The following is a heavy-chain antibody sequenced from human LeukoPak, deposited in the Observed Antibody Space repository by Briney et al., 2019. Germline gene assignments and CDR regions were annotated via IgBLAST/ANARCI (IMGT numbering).Heavy chain of an antibody. Sequence: SVKVSCKASGFTFTSSAVQWVRQARGQRLEWIGWIVVGSGNTNYAQKSQERVTITRDMSTSTAYMELSSLRSEDTAVYYCAADSIFGGMDVWGQGTTVTVSS. CDR1: GFTFTSSA. CDR3: AADSIFGGMDV. V-gene: IGHV1-58*01. J-gene: IGHJ6*02. CDR2: IVVGSGNT. D-gene: IGHD3-3*01.